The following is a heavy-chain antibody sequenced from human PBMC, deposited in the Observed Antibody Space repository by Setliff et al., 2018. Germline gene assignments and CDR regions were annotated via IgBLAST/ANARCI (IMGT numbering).Heavy chain of an antibody. D-gene: IGHD1-26*01. V-gene: IGHV4-4*08. CDR1: GGSISSYY. CDR2: IYSSGRT. CDR3: ARAPPNRYSGSYEYFYMDV. J-gene: IGHJ6*03. Sequence: SETLSLTCTVSGGSISSYYWIWIRQPPGKGLEWIGYIYSSGRTNYNPSLKSRVTSSVDTSNNQFSLKVSSVTAADTAVYYCARAPPNRYSGSYEYFYMDVWGKGTTVTVSS.